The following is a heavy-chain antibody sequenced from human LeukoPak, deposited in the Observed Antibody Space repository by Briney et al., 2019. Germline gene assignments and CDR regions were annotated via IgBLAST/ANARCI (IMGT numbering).Heavy chain of an antibody. J-gene: IGHJ4*02. CDR1: GFTFSSYA. CDR3: AKAKASPYYDFWSGYYYFDY. Sequence: GGSLRLSCAASGFTFSSYAMTWVRQAPGKGLEWVSVINGGGGSTFYADSVKGRFTISRDNSKNTLYLQMNSLRAEDTAVYYCAKAKASPYYDFWSGYYYFDYWGQGTLVTVSS. CDR2: INGGGGST. D-gene: IGHD3-3*01. V-gene: IGHV3-23*01.